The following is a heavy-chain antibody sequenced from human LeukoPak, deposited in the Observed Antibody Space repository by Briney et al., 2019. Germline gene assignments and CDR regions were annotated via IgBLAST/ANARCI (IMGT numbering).Heavy chain of an antibody. CDR3: ARHVSLWFGDVPYPSPAGIDV. CDR1: GGSISNYY. V-gene: IGHV4-59*08. CDR2: IDYSGRS. Sequence: SETLSLTCTLAGGSISNYYWSWIRQSPGKGLEWIGYIDYSGRSNYNPSLKSRASLSVDTSKNQFALNLISVTAADTAVYYCARHVSLWFGDVPYPSPAGIDVWGQGTKVTVSS. J-gene: IGHJ3*01. D-gene: IGHD3-10*01.